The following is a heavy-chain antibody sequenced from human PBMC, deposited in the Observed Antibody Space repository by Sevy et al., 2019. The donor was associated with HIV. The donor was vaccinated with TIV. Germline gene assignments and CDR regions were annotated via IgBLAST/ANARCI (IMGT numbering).Heavy chain of an antibody. CDR2: IRNKDDGYTT. Sequence: GGSLRLSCVASGFTFSDHYMEWVRQAPGKGLEWVGRIRNKDDGYTTEYAASVKGRFIISRDESKNSLYVQMNSLKAEDTAVYYCATQAGIAAAGRVFDFWGQGTLVTVSS. J-gene: IGHJ4*02. CDR3: ATQAGIAAAGRVFDF. V-gene: IGHV3-72*01. CDR1: GFTFSDHY. D-gene: IGHD6-13*01.